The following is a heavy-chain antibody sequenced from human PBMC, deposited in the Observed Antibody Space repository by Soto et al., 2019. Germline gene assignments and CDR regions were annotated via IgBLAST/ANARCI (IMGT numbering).Heavy chain of an antibody. Sequence: ASVKVACKGSGYTFTSYGISWVRQAPGQGLEWMGWISAYNGNTNYAQKLQGRVTMTTDTSTSTAYMELRSLRSDDTAVYYCARIGFDFWSGYFKGDYWGQGTLVTGSS. J-gene: IGHJ4*02. D-gene: IGHD3-3*01. CDR1: GYTFTSYG. CDR2: ISAYNGNT. V-gene: IGHV1-18*01. CDR3: ARIGFDFWSGYFKGDY.